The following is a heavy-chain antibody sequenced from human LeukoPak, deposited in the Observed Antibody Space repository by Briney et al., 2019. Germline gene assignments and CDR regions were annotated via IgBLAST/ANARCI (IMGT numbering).Heavy chain of an antibody. V-gene: IGHV1-18*01. J-gene: IGHJ5*02. D-gene: IGHD2-15*01. CDR1: GYTFTSYG. Sequence: ASVKVSCKASGYTFTSYGISWVRQAPGQGLEWMGWISAYNGGTNYAQKFQGRVTMTRDTSISTAYMELSRLRSDDTAVYYCARSPGYCSGGSCPNWFDPWGRGTLVTVSS. CDR2: ISAYNGGT. CDR3: ARSPGYCSGGSCPNWFDP.